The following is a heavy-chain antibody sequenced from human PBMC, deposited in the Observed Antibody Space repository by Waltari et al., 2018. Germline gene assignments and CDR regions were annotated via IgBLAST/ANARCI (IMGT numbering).Heavy chain of an antibody. D-gene: IGHD1-26*01. CDR2: INHSGST. CDR3: ASGVGALSPFDY. V-gene: IGHV4-34*01. CDR1: GGSFSGYY. Sequence: QVQLQQWGAGLLKPSETLSLTCAVYGGSFSGYYWSWILQPPGKGLEWIGEINHSGSTNYNPSLKSRVTISVDTSKNQFSLKLSSVTAADTAVYYCASGVGALSPFDYWGQGTLVTVSS. J-gene: IGHJ4*02.